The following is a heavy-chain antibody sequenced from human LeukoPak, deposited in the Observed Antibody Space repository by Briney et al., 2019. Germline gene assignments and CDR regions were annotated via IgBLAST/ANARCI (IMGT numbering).Heavy chain of an antibody. CDR1: GGSISSSSYY. CDR2: IYYSGST. J-gene: IGHJ5*02. Sequence: SETLSLTCTVSGGSISSSSYYWGWIRQPPGKGLEWIGSIYYSGSTYYNPSLKSRVTIPVDTSKNQFSLKLSSVTAADTAVYYCARQDFWSGYYFDPWGQGTLVTVSS. CDR3: ARQDFWSGYYFDP. D-gene: IGHD3-3*01. V-gene: IGHV4-39*01.